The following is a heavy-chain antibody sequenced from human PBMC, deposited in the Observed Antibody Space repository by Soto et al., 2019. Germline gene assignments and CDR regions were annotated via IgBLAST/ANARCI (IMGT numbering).Heavy chain of an antibody. CDR2: ISSSSSYI. V-gene: IGHV3-21*01. CDR1: GFTFSSFS. CDR3: ARDQGHDFWSRFPFDP. D-gene: IGHD3-3*01. Sequence: GGSLRLSCAASGFTFSSFSMNWVRQAPGRGLEWVSSISSSSSYIYYADSVKGRFTISRDNAKNSLYLQMNSLRAEDTAVYYCARDQGHDFWSRFPFDPWGQGTLVTVSS. J-gene: IGHJ5*02.